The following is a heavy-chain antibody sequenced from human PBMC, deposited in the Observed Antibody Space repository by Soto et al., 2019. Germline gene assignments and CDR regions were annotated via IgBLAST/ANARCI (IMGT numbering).Heavy chain of an antibody. CDR3: ASEGVGHRTDY. CDR1: GFTFSSYA. V-gene: IGHV3-30-3*01. J-gene: IGHJ4*02. CDR2: ISYDGSNK. Sequence: QVQLVESGGGVVQPGRSLRLSCAASGFTFSSYAMHWVRQAPGKGLEWVAVISYDGSNKYYADSVKGRFTISRDNSKVTLYLQMNCLRSEDTAVYYCASEGVGHRTDYLGQGTQVTVSS. D-gene: IGHD3-16*01.